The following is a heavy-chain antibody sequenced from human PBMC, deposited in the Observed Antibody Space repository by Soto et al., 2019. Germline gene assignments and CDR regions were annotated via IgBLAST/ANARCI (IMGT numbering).Heavy chain of an antibody. V-gene: IGHV1-18*01. D-gene: IGHD5-18*01. J-gene: IGHJ6*02. CDR3: AKCIQQGCYYGMDV. Sequence: QAQLVQSGAEVKKPGASVKVSCKASGYTFYSHSISWVRQAPGQGLGWMGRISADNGNTKYAQQFRGRVTMTTDTSTSTVYMELRNLRSDDTAGYYCAKCIQQGCYYGMDVWGQGTTVTVSS. CDR2: ISADNGNT. CDR1: GYTFYSHS.